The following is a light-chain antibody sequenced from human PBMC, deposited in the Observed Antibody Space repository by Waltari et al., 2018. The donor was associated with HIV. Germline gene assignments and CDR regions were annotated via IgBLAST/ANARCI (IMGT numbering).Light chain of an antibody. V-gene: IGLV2-8*01. CDR1: SSDVGAYNY. J-gene: IGLJ2*01. Sequence: QSALTQPPSASGSPGQSVTISCTGTSSDVGAYNYVSWYQQHPGKAPKLMIYEVNKRPSGVPDRFAGSKSGTTASLSVSGLQAEDEADYYCSSDAGSNTVVFGGGTKLSVL. CDR3: SSDAGSNTVV. CDR2: EVN.